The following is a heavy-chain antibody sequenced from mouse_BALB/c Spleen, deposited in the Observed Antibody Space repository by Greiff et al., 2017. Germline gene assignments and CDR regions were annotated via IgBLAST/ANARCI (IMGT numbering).Heavy chain of an antibody. CDR1: GYTFTSYW. J-gene: IGHJ1*01. Sequence: QVQLQQPGAELVRPGASVKLSCKASGYTFTSYWINWVKQRPGQGLEWIGNIYPSDSYTNYNQKFKDKATLTVDKSSSTAYMQLSRLTSEDSAVYFCARLYYRGWYFDVWGAGTTVTVSS. D-gene: IGHD2-14*01. CDR2: IYPSDSYT. V-gene: IGHV1-69*02. CDR3: ARLYYRGWYFDV.